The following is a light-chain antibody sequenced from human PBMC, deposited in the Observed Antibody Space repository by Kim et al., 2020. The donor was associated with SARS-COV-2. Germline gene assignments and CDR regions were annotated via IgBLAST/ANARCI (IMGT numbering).Light chain of an antibody. CDR3: ATWDDSLNVYV. Sequence: QRVTISCTVLHPNIGSKPVTCYQLLPGTAPKFLIYNDKQRPSGFPDRFSASKTGTSASLAISGPQSEDEGDYYCATWDDSLNVYVFGTGTKVTFL. CDR2: NDK. V-gene: IGLV1-44*01. CDR1: HPNIGSKP. J-gene: IGLJ1*01.